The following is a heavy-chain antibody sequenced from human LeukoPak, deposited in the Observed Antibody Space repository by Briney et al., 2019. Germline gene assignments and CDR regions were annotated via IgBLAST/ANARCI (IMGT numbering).Heavy chain of an antibody. Sequence: SETLSLTCTVSGGSISSGDYYWSWIRQPPGKGLEWIGYIYYSGSTYYNPSLKSRVTISVDTSKNQFSLKLSSVTAADTAVYYCARVTGWFGELLYRYYFDYWGQGTLVTVSS. V-gene: IGHV4-30-4*01. CDR1: GGSISSGDYY. J-gene: IGHJ4*02. CDR2: IYYSGST. CDR3: ARVTGWFGELLYRYYFDY. D-gene: IGHD3-10*01.